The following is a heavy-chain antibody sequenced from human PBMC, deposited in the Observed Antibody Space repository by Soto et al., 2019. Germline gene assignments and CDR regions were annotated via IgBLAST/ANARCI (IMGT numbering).Heavy chain of an antibody. CDR3: ARTGGSTNDS. CDR1: GGSLSSYY. CDR2: IYYSGST. V-gene: IGHV4-59*01. D-gene: IGHD7-27*01. Sequence: QVQLQESGPGLVKPSETLSLTCVVSGGSLSSYYWSWIRQPPGKGLEWIGYIYYSGSTNYNPSLTTRVTISVDTSKKQYSLNVSSVTAADTAVSYCARTGGSTNDSGGRGTLVTVSS. J-gene: IGHJ4*02.